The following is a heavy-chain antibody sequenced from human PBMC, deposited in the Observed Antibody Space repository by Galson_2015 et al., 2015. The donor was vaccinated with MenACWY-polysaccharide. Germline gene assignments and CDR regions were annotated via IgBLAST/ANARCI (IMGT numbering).Heavy chain of an antibody. D-gene: IGHD3-10*01. J-gene: IGHJ5*02. CDR1: GFSLSTSGVG. Sequence: PALVKPTQTLTLTCTFSGFSLSTSGVGVGWIRQPPGKALEWLALIYWDDDKRYSPSLKSRLTITKDTSKNQVVLTMTNMDPVDTATYYCAHTTWFGELLWGGLFDPWGQGTLVTVSS. CDR3: AHTTWFGELLWGGLFDP. V-gene: IGHV2-5*02. CDR2: IYWDDDK.